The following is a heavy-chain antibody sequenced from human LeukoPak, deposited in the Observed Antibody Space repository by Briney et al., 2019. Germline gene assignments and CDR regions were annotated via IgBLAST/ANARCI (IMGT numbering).Heavy chain of an antibody. V-gene: IGHV3-30*02. CDR1: GFTFSSYG. CDR2: IRYDGSNK. Sequence: GGSLRLSCAASGFTFSSYGMHWVRQAPGKGLEWVAFIRYDGSNKYYADSVKGRFTISRDNSKNTPYLQMNSLRAEDTAVYYCAKAMGRYGSGSYSFDYWGQGTLVTVSS. D-gene: IGHD3-10*01. J-gene: IGHJ4*02. CDR3: AKAMGRYGSGSYSFDY.